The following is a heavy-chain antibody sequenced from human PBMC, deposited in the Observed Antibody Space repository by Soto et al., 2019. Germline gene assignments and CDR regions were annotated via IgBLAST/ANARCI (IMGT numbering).Heavy chain of an antibody. D-gene: IGHD6-13*01. J-gene: IGHJ2*01. CDR1: GYTFTSYA. V-gene: IGHV1-3*01. CDR3: ARPYSSSPRWYFDL. CDR2: INAGNGNT. Sequence: QVQLVQSGAEVKKPGASVKVSCKASGYTFTSYAMHWVRQAPGQRLEWMGWINAGNGNTKYSQKFQGRVTITRDTSASTAYMELSSLRSEDTAVYYCARPYSSSPRWYFDLWGRGTLVTVSS.